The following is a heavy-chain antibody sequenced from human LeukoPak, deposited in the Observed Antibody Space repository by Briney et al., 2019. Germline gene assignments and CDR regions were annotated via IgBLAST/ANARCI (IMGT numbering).Heavy chain of an antibody. CDR2: IYYSGST. J-gene: IGHJ3*02. Sequence: SETLSLTCTVSGGSISSGGYYWSWIRQHPGKGLEWIGYIYYSGSTYYNPSLKSRVTISVDTSKNQFSLKLSSVTAADTAVYYCARTGVVHAFDIWGQGTMVTASS. V-gene: IGHV4-31*03. CDR1: GGSISSGGYY. CDR3: ARTGVVHAFDI. D-gene: IGHD2-15*01.